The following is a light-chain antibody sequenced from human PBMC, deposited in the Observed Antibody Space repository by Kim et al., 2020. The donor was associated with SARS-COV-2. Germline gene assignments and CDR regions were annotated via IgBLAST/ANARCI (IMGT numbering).Light chain of an antibody. J-gene: IGKJ1*01. V-gene: IGKV3-20*01. CDR2: DVS. CDR1: QSVSSYY. Sequence: EIVLTQSPGTLSLSPGERATLSCRASQSVSSYYLAWYQQKPGQAPRLLIYDVSNRATGIPDRFSGSGSGTDFTLTISRLEPEDFAVYYCQQYHTSPRTFGQRTKVEIK. CDR3: QQYHTSPRT.